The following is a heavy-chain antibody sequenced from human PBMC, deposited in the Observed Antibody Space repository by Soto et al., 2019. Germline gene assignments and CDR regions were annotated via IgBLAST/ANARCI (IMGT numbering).Heavy chain of an antibody. CDR2: FDPEDGET. CDR3: APAYYYGSGSYDRGWFDT. D-gene: IGHD3-10*01. V-gene: IGHV1-24*01. J-gene: IGHJ5*02. Sequence: QVQLVQSGAEVKKPGASVKVSCKVSGYTLTELSMHWVRQAPGKGLEWMGGFDPEDGETIYAQKFQGRVTMTEDTSTDTAYMELSSLRSEDTAVYYCAPAYYYGSGSYDRGWFDTWGQGTLVTVSS. CDR1: GYTLTELS.